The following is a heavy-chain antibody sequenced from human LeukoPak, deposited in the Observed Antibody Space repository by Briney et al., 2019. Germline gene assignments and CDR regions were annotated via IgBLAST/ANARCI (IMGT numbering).Heavy chain of an antibody. D-gene: IGHD3-10*01. Sequence: GGSLRLSYAASGFTFSTYGMHWLRQAPGKGPESVALIRHDGTETCHAESVKGRFTISRDDSKNTFYLQMNSLRAEDTAVYYCAKANRDHLSHYYGVDVWGQGTTVVVSS. CDR2: IRHDGTET. J-gene: IGHJ6*02. CDR1: GFTFSTYG. CDR3: AKANRDHLSHYYGVDV. V-gene: IGHV3-30*02.